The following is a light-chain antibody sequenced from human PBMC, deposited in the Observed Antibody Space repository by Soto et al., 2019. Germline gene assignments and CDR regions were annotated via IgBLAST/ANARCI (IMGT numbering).Light chain of an antibody. J-gene: IGKJ5*01. CDR3: QQSYSTSIT. CDR2: DAS. CDR1: QTIGTY. V-gene: IGKV1-39*01. Sequence: IEVTQSPSSLAASLVDRVTITFRASQTIGTYVNWYRQKSGAAPELLIYDASTLQSGVPSRFRGGASGTDFTLTISSLQPEDFATYYCQQSYSTSITFGQGTRLEIK.